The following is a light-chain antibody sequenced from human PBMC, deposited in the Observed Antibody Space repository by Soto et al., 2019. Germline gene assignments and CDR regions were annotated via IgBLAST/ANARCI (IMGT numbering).Light chain of an antibody. Sequence: EIVLTQSPGTLSLSPGEGATLSCRAGQSVSSSYLAWYQQKPGQTPRLLIYATSSRATGIQDRFSGSGSGTDFTLTISRLEPEDFAVYYCQQYGNSVYTFGQGTKLEIK. V-gene: IGKV3-20*01. J-gene: IGKJ2*01. CDR1: QSVSSSY. CDR3: QQYGNSVYT. CDR2: ATS.